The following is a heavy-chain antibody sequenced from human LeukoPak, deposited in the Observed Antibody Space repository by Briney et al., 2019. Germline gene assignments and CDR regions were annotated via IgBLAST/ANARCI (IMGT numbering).Heavy chain of an antibody. CDR1: GGSISSYY. V-gene: IGHV3-11*01. Sequence: LSLTCTVSGGSISSYYMSWIRQAPGKGLEWVSYISSSGSTIYYADSVKGRFTISRDNAKNSLYLQMNSLRAEDTAVYYCARDLASSSWLDYWGQGTLVTVSS. D-gene: IGHD6-13*01. CDR3: ARDLASSSWLDY. CDR2: ISSSGSTI. J-gene: IGHJ4*02.